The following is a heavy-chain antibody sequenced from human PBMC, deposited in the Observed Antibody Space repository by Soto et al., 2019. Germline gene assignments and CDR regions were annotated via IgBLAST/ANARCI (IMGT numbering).Heavy chain of an antibody. D-gene: IGHD4-17*01. Sequence: SVKVSCKASGGTFSSYAISWGRQGPGQGLEWMGGIIPIFGTANYAQKFQGRVTITADESTSTAYMELSSLRSEDTAVYYCATPMGTTVRNYYYYYGMDVWGQGTTVTVPS. V-gene: IGHV1-69*13. CDR3: ATPMGTTVRNYYYYYGMDV. J-gene: IGHJ6*02. CDR2: IIPIFGTA. CDR1: GGTFSSYA.